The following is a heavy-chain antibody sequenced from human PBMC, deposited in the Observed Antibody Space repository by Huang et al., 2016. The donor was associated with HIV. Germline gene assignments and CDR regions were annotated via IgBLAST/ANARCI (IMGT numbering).Heavy chain of an antibody. J-gene: IGHJ3*02. CDR1: GGSITSSSYY. CDR2: IYYSGST. Sequence: QLQLQGSGPGLVKPSETLSLTCTVSGGSITSSSYYWGWIRQPPGKGLEWVGSIYYSGSTDLNPPRKSRVTGSVDAAKNQFSLKLSSVTAADTAVYYCARHFSYYDSSGYTPWDAFDIWGQGTMVTVSS. V-gene: IGHV4-39*01. D-gene: IGHD3-22*01. CDR3: ARHFSYYDSSGYTPWDAFDI.